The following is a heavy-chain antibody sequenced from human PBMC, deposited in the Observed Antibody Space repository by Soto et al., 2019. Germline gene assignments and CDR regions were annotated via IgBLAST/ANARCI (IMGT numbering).Heavy chain of an antibody. CDR1: GFTFSSYG. CDR3: ARGWYCGGDCYEWYFDL. J-gene: IGHJ2*01. Sequence: QVQLVESGGGVVQPGRSLRLSCAASGFTFSSYGMHWVRQAPGKGLEWVVVIWYDGSNKYYAESVKGRFTISRDNSKNTLYLQMNGLRAEDTAVFYCARGWYCGGDCYEWYFDLWGRGTLVTVSS. D-gene: IGHD2-21*02. V-gene: IGHV3-33*01. CDR2: IWYDGSNK.